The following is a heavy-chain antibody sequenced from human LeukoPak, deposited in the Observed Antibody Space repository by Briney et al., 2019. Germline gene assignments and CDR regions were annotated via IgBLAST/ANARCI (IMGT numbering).Heavy chain of an antibody. CDR3: ARGGSSGWYDNFDY. V-gene: IGHV4-4*07. CDR2: IYTSGST. Sequence: SETLSLTCTVSGGSISSYYWSWIRQPAGKGLEWIGRIYTSGSTNYNPSLKGRVTMSVDTSKNQFSLKLSSVTAADTAVYYCARGGSSGWYDNFDYWGQGTLVTVSS. D-gene: IGHD6-19*01. J-gene: IGHJ4*02. CDR1: GGSISSYY.